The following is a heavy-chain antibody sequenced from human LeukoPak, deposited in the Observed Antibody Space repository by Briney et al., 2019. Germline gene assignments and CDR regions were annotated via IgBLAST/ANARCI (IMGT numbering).Heavy chain of an antibody. CDR2: IYYSGST. D-gene: IGHD3-10*01. J-gene: IGHJ4*02. CDR1: GGSISSYY. V-gene: IGHV4-39*01. CDR3: ARSTMVRGIDY. Sequence: SETLSLTCTVSGGSISSYYWGWIRQPPGKGLEWIGSIYYSGSTYYNPSLKSRVTISVDTSKNQFSLKLSSVTAADTAVYYCARSTMVRGIDYWGQGTLVTVSS.